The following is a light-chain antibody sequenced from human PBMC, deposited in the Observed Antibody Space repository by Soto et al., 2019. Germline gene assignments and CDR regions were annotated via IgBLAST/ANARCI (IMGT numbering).Light chain of an antibody. CDR2: DAS. CDR3: QQRSNWPPI. V-gene: IGKV3-11*01. CDR1: ENLRTF. J-gene: IGKJ4*01. Sequence: EIVLIQSPATLSLSPGERATLSCRATENLRTFLAWYQQKPGQAPRLLIYDASNRATGIPARFSGSGSGTDFTLTISSLEPEDFAVYYCQQRSNWPPIFGGGTKVEIK.